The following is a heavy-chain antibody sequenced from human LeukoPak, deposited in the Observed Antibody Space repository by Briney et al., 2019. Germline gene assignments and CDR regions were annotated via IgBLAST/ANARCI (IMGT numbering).Heavy chain of an antibody. CDR1: GGSISSHY. D-gene: IGHD3-3*01. V-gene: IGHV4-59*11. Sequence: SETLSLTCTVSGGSISSHYWSWIRQPPGKGLEWIGYIYYSGSTNYNPSLKSRVTISVDTSKNQFSLKLSSVTAADTAVYYCARGVNDFWSGYSNFDYRGQGTLVTVSS. J-gene: IGHJ4*02. CDR2: IYYSGST. CDR3: ARGVNDFWSGYSNFDY.